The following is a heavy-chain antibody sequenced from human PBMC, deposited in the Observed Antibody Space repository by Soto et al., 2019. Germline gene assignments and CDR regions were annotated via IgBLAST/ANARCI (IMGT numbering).Heavy chain of an antibody. D-gene: IGHD3-3*01. Sequence: EVQLLESGGGLVQPGGSLRLSCAASGFTFSTNAMTWVRQAPGKGLEWVASIRDSGIRTYYADSVKGRFTVSRDNSKNTLYLQMNSLGAEDTAVYYCAKIWRTGNGFFYLWGCCKLVSVSS. J-gene: IGHJ2*01. V-gene: IGHV3-23*01. CDR3: AKIWRTGNGFFYL. CDR1: GFTFSTNA. CDR2: IRDSGIRT.